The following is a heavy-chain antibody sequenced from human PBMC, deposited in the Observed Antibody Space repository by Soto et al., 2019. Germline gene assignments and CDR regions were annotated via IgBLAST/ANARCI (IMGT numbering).Heavy chain of an antibody. CDR3: VCGFGDILTGYYDDYEYGMDG. D-gene: IGHD3-9*01. CDR1: GGSLSSYY. CDR2: IYYSGST. V-gene: IGHV4-59*01. J-gene: IGHJ6*02. Sequence: SETLSLTCTVSGGSLSSYYWSWIRQPPGKGLEWIGYIYYSGSTNYNPSLKSRVTISVDTSKNQFSLKLSSVTAADTAVYYCVCGFGDILTGYYDDYEYGMDGSAQGTTASVSS.